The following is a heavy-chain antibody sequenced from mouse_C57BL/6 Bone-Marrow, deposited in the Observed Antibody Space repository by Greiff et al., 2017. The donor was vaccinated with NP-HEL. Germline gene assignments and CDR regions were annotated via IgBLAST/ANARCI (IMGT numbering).Heavy chain of an antibody. CDR3: ARHVYYDYRKAMDY. J-gene: IGHJ4*01. Sequence: VQLKESGGGLVQPGGSLKLSCAASGFTFSAYYMYWVRQTPEKRLEWVAYISTGGGSTYYPDTVKGRFTLSRDNAKNTLYLQMSRLKSEDTAMYYCARHVYYDYRKAMDYWGQGTSVTVSS. CDR2: ISTGGGST. V-gene: IGHV5-12*01. CDR1: GFTFSAYY. D-gene: IGHD2-4*01.